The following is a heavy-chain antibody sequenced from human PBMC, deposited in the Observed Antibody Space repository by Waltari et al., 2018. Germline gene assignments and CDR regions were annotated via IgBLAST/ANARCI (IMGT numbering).Heavy chain of an antibody. J-gene: IGHJ5*02. CDR2: ISSSSRYI. V-gene: IGHV3-21*01. CDR3: ARDAVTNFDWFDP. Sequence: EVQLVESGGGLVKPGGSLRLSCAASGFIFSDYSMNWVRQVPGKGLGWVSTISSSSRYIYYGDSVKGRFTVSRDNAKNSLYLQMDSLRGEDTGVYYCARDAVTNFDWFDPWGQGTQVTVSS. D-gene: IGHD4-17*01. CDR1: GFIFSDYS.